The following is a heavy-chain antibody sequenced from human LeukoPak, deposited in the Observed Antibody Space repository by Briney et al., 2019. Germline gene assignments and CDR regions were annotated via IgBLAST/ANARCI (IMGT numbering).Heavy chain of an antibody. V-gene: IGHV1-2*02. Sequence: GASVKVSCKASGYTFTGHYMHWVRQAPGQGLEWMGWINPNSGGTNYAQKFQGRVTMTRDTSISTAYMELSRLRSDDTAVYYCAREANDSSGYYPKHDAFDIWGQGTMVTVSS. CDR2: INPNSGGT. CDR3: AREANDSSGYYPKHDAFDI. J-gene: IGHJ3*02. CDR1: GYTFTGHY. D-gene: IGHD3-22*01.